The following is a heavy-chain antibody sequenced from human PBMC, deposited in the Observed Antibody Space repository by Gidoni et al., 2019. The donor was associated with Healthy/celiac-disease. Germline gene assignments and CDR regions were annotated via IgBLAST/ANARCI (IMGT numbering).Heavy chain of an antibody. D-gene: IGHD6-13*01. CDR1: GYTFTSYY. V-gene: IGHV1-46*01. CDR2: INPSGGST. CDR3: ASRSRGSSWYLDRLDGMDV. J-gene: IGHJ6*02. Sequence: QVQLVQSGAEVKKPGASVKVSCKASGYTFTSYYMHWVRQAPGQGLEWMGIINPSGGSTSYAQKFQGRVTMTRDTSTSTVYMELSSLRSEDTAVYYCASRSRGSSWYLDRLDGMDVWGQGTTDTVSS.